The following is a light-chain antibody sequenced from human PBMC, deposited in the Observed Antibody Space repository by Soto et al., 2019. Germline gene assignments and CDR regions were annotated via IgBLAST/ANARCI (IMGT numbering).Light chain of an antibody. J-gene: IGKJ5*01. CDR3: QQYGSARSIT. CDR2: GAS. CDR1: QSVSSSY. V-gene: IGKV3-20*01. Sequence: EVVLTHAQAILYVSTGERAALSCRASQSVSSSYLAWYQQKPGQAPRLLIYGASSRATGIPDRFSGSGSGTDFTLTISRLEPEDFAVYYCQQYGSARSITFGQGTRLEI.